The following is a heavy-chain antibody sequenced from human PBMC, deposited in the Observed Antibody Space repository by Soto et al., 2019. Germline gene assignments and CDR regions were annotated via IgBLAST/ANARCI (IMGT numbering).Heavy chain of an antibody. CDR2: ISGSGGST. CDR1: GFPFSSYA. CDR3: AKFPSFIAARDAFDI. J-gene: IGHJ3*02. V-gene: IGHV3-23*01. Sequence: GGSLRLAGAASGFPFSSYAMSWVRQAPGKGLEWASAISGSGGSTYYADSVKGRFTISRDNSKNTLYLKMNSLRAEDTAVYYCAKFPSFIAARDAFDIWGQGTMVTVSS. D-gene: IGHD6-6*01.